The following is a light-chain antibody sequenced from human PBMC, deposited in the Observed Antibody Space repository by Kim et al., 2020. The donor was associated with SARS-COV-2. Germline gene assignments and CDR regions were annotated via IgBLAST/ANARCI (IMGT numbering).Light chain of an antibody. V-gene: IGKV1-5*01. J-gene: IGKJ1*01. CDR1: QSISGW. CDR3: QHLGT. Sequence: LQVTQSPSTLSASVGDRVTITCRAGQSISGWLAWYQQKPGKAPKLLIYNASTLQGGVPSRFSGSGSGTEFTLTINNLQPDDFATYYCQHLGTFGLGTKVDIK. CDR2: NAS.